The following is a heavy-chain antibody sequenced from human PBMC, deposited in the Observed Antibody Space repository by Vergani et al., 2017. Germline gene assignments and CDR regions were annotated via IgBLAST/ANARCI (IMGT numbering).Heavy chain of an antibody. CDR2: IIPILGIA. Sequence: QVQLVQSGAEVKKPGSSVKVSCKASGGTFSSYTISWVRQAPGQGLEWMGRIIPILGIANYAQKFQGRVTITADKSTSTAYMELSSLRSEDTAVYYCARVNAPGFLEWLLGGMDVWGQGTTVTVSS. CDR1: GGTFSSYT. D-gene: IGHD3-3*01. J-gene: IGHJ6*02. V-gene: IGHV1-69*02. CDR3: ARVNAPGFLEWLLGGMDV.